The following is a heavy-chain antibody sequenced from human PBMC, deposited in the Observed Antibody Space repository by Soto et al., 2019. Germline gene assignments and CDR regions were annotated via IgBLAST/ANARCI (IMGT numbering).Heavy chain of an antibody. J-gene: IGHJ5*02. D-gene: IGHD1-1*01. Sequence: QVQLVQSGAEVKKAGASIRISCKASGYTFSTSGMHWVRQAPGQGIEWVGWINGVNGNTKYSQKFQDRVTITMDSSASTAYMEVSGLTSEDTGVFYCARAPRLTQLSAWGQGTQVIVSS. CDR2: INGVNGNT. CDR3: ARAPRLTQLSA. V-gene: IGHV1-3*01. CDR1: GYTFSTSG.